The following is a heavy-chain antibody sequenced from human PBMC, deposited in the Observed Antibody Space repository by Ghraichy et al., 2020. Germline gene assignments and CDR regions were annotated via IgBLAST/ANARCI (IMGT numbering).Heavy chain of an antibody. J-gene: IGHJ6*02. Sequence: GGSLRLSCAASGFTFSSYSMNWVRQAPGKGLEWVSYISSSSSTIYYADSVKGRFTISRDNAKNSLYLQMNSLRDEDTAVYYCARDGDFWSGYSNGYYYYGMDVWGQGTTVTVSS. D-gene: IGHD3-3*01. CDR3: ARDGDFWSGYSNGYYYYGMDV. CDR2: ISSSSSTI. V-gene: IGHV3-48*02. CDR1: GFTFSSYS.